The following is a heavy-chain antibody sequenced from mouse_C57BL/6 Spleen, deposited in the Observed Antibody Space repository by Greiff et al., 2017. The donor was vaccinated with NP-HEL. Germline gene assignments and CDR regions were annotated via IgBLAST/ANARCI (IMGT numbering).Heavy chain of an antibody. CDR2: IHPNSGST. V-gene: IGHV1-64*01. J-gene: IGHJ3*01. D-gene: IGHD3-2*02. CDR3: ARGGTSSGYGFAY. Sequence: QVQLQQPGAELVKPGASVTLSCKASGYTFTSFWMHWVKQRPGQGLEWIGMIHPNSGSTNYNEKFKSKATLTVDKSSSTAYMQLSSLTSEDSAVYYCARGGTSSGYGFAYWGQGTLVTVSA. CDR1: GYTFTSFW.